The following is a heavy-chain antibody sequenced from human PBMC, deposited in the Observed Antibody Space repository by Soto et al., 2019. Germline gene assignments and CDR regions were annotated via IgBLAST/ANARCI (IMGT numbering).Heavy chain of an antibody. J-gene: IGHJ4*02. D-gene: IGHD3-16*01. CDR2: IYYSGST. V-gene: IGHV4-39*01. Sequence: QLQLQESGPGLVKPSETLSLTCTVSGGSISSSSYYWGWIRQPPGKGLEWIGSIYYSGSTYYNPALRRPGTISVDTSTPPFSLQLSSLSAADTAVDYCARHYLVAYALDYWGQGTLVTVSS. CDR3: ARHYLVAYALDY. CDR1: GGSISSSSYY.